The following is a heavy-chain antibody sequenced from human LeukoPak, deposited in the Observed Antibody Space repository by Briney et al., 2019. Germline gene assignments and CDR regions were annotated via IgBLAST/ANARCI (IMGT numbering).Heavy chain of an antibody. J-gene: IGHJ6*01. D-gene: IGHD5-18*01. V-gene: IGHV3-20*04. Sequence: GGSLRLSCVASGFTFDDYGMSWVRQAPGKGPEWVSGINWNGGSTGYADSVKGRFTISRDNAKNSLYLQMNSLRAEDTAVYYCARDVSYDSYYYGMDVWGQGTTVTVSS. CDR3: ARDVSYDSYYYGMDV. CDR2: INWNGGST. CDR1: GFTFDDYG.